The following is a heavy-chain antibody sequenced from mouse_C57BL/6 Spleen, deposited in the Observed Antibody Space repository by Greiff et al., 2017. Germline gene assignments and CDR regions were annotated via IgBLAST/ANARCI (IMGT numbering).Heavy chain of an antibody. D-gene: IGHD1-1*01. CDR3: ARNRDYYGSSGAFAY. CDR1: GFSLTSYG. V-gene: IGHV2-2*01. Sequence: QVQLKESGPGLVQPSQSLSITCTVSGFSLTSYGVHWVRQSPGKGLEWLGVIWSGGSTDYNAAFISRLSISKDNSKSQVFFKMNSLQADDTAIYYCARNRDYYGSSGAFAYWGQGTLVTVSA. J-gene: IGHJ3*01. CDR2: IWSGGST.